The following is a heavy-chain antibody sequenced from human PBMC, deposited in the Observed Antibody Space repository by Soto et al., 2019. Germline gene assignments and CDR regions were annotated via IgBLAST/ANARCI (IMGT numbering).Heavy chain of an antibody. V-gene: IGHV4-4*07. J-gene: IGHJ6*02. Sequence: PSETLSLTFTVSGGSISSYYWSRIRQPAGKGLEWIGRIYTSGSTNYNPSLKSRVTMSVDTSKNQFSLKLSSVTAADTAVYYCARDGSRVVVTADDGMDVWGQGTTVTVSS. CDR2: IYTSGST. CDR3: ARDGSRVVVTADDGMDV. D-gene: IGHD2-21*02. CDR1: GGSISSYY.